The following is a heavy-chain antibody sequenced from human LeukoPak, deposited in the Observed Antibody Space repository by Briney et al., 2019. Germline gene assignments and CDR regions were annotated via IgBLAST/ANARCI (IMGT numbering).Heavy chain of an antibody. V-gene: IGHV5-51*01. CDR1: GYNFDIYC. Sequence: GESLKISCKGSGYNFDIYCIAWVRQMAGKGLEWMGIISPDDSDTKYSPSFQGQVTISADKSISTVYLQWNSLKASDSAMYYCARLAGATYYHYAMDVWGQGTTVTVSS. J-gene: IGHJ6*02. CDR3: ARLAGATYYHYAMDV. D-gene: IGHD6-25*01. CDR2: ISPDDSDT.